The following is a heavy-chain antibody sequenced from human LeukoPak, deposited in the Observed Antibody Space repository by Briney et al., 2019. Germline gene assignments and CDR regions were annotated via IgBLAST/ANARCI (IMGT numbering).Heavy chain of an antibody. CDR2: INHSGYT. CDR3: TRMTTGHDY. V-gene: IGHV4-34*01. D-gene: IGHD4-17*01. J-gene: IGHJ4*02. CDR1: GVSFDDYY. Sequence: SETLSLTCAVSGVSFDDYYWGWVRQTPGKGLEWIGEINHSGYTNDSPSLKSRVTLSIDTTRKQFSLNLRSVTVADAGIYYCTRMTTGHDYWGQGTLVTVSS.